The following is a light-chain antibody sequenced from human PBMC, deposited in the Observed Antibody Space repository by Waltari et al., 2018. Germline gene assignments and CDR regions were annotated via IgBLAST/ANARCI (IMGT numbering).Light chain of an antibody. J-gene: IGKJ2*01. CDR3: QQYNNWPPYT. V-gene: IGKV3-15*01. CDR2: GAS. CDR1: LSVSSN. Sequence: EIVMTQSPATLSVSPGERATLSCRASLSVSSNFAWYQQKPGQAPRLLIYGASTRATGIPARFSGSGSGTEFTLTISSLQSEDFAFYYCQQYNNWPPYTFGQGAKLEIK.